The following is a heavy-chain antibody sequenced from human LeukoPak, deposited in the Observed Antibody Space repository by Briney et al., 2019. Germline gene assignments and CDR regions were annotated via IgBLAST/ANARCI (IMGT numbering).Heavy chain of an antibody. D-gene: IGHD3-10*01. CDR3: ASASNRAIY. J-gene: IGHJ4*02. CDR1: GFTFSSYW. CDR2: IKHDGSEQ. V-gene: IGHV3-7*02. Sequence: GGSLRLSCAASGFTFSSYWMSWVRQAPGKGLEWVANIKHDGSEQYYVDSVKGRFTVSRDNAKNSLHLQMNSLRAEDTAVYYCASASNRAIYWGQGTLVAVSS.